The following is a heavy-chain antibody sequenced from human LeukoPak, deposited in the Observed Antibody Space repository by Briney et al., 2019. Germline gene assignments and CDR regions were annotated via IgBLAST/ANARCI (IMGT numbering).Heavy chain of an antibody. Sequence: PSETLSLTCTVSGGSISSYYWSWIRQPAGKGLEWIGRIYTSGSTNYNPSLKSRVTMSVDTSKNQFSLKLSSVTAADTAVYYCARELIPVDSYGSGSYYNNWFDPWGQGTLVTVSS. D-gene: IGHD3-10*01. CDR3: ARELIPVDSYGSGSYYNNWFDP. J-gene: IGHJ5*02. CDR2: IYTSGST. CDR1: GGSISSYY. V-gene: IGHV4-4*07.